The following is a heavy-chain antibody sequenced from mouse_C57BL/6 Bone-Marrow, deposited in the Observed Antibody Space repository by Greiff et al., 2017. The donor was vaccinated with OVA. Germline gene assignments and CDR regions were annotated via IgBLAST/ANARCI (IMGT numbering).Heavy chain of an antibody. Sequence: EVQRVESGGGLVQPGGSLKLSCAASGFTFSDYYMYWVRQTPEKRLEWVAYISNGGGSTYYPDTVKGRFTISRDNAKNTLYLQMSRLKSEDTAMYYCARPYYSNFGAYWGQGTLVTVSA. CDR2: ISNGGGST. D-gene: IGHD2-5*01. V-gene: IGHV5-12*01. CDR3: ARPYYSNFGAY. J-gene: IGHJ3*01. CDR1: GFTFSDYY.